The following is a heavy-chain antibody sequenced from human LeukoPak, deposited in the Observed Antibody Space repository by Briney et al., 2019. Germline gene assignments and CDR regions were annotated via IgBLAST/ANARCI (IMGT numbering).Heavy chain of an antibody. V-gene: IGHV3-15*01. Sequence: GGSLRLSCAASGFTFINAWMAWVRQAPGKGLEWVGCIKAKPHGGTTDYAAPVKGRFTISRDDSKNTLYLQMNSLKTEGTAVYYCTTDGVGIEGATFDYWGQGILVTVSS. D-gene: IGHD1-26*01. CDR3: TTDGVGIEGATFDY. J-gene: IGHJ4*02. CDR1: GFTFINAW. CDR2: IKAKPHGGTT.